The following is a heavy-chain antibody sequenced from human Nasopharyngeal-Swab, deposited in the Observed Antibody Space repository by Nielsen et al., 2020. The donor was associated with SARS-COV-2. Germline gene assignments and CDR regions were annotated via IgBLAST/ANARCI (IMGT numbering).Heavy chain of an antibody. CDR2: ISGSDGSA. CDR3: ARIRTGAYFDF. D-gene: IGHD1-14*01. Sequence: GESLKIPCAAPGFTFSSYAMSWVRQAPGKGLAWVSTISGSDGSAYYADSVKGRFTISRDNSRHTLCLQMNSLRAEDTAVYYCARIRTGAYFDFWGQGTLVTFSS. CDR1: GFTFSSYA. J-gene: IGHJ4*02. V-gene: IGHV3-23*01.